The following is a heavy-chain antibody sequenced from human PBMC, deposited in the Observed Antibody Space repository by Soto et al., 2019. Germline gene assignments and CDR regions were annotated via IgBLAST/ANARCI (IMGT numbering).Heavy chain of an antibody. J-gene: IGHJ4*02. CDR1: GGSISSGDYY. CDR3: ARDYDSSGYYYY. D-gene: IGHD3-22*01. CDR2: IYYSGST. V-gene: IGHV4-30-4*01. Sequence: SETLSLTCTVSGGSISSGDYYWSWIRQPPGKGLEWIGYIYYSGSTYYNPSLKSRVTISVDTSKNQFSPKLSSVTAADTAVYYCARDYDSSGYYYYWGQGTLVTVSS.